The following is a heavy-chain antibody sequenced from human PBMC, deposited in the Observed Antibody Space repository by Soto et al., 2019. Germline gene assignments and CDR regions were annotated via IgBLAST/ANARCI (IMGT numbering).Heavy chain of an antibody. J-gene: IGHJ5*02. V-gene: IGHV3-23*01. CDR2: ITGGGDKT. D-gene: IGHD3-10*01. CDR1: GFVFSTYA. Sequence: GGSLRLSCAVSGFVFSTYAMTWVRQAPGKGLEWVSSITGGGDKTYYADSVKGRFTISRDNSKNTLYLQMNSLRAEDTAVYYCAKDRMGSGTPPYNWFDPWGQGTLVTVSS. CDR3: AKDRMGSGTPPYNWFDP.